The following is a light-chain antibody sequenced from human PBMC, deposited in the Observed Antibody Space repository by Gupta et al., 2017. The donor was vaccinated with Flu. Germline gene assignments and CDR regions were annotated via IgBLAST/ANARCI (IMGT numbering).Light chain of an antibody. Sequence: QSVLTQPPSVSGAPGQRVTISCTGSSSNIGAGYDVHWYQQLPGTAPKLLIYGNSNRPSGVPDRFSGSKSGTSASLAIPGLQAEDEADYYCQSSDSSLSVVFGGGTKLTVL. J-gene: IGLJ2*01. CDR1: SSNIGAGYD. CDR2: GNS. V-gene: IGLV1-40*01. CDR3: QSSDSSLSVV.